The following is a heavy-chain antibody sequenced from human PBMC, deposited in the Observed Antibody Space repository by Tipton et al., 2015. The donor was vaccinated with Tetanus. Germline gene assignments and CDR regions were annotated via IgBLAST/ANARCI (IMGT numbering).Heavy chain of an antibody. V-gene: IGHV4-30-2*03. CDR3: ARHLYGYWFDP. Sequence: TLSLTCSVSGGSLRSGDYQWNWIRQPPGKGLEWLASIYFEGSTYYSPSLKSRVTIAVDRSQNVFSLNLTSVTAADTAVYYCARHLYGYWFDPWGQGALVTVSS. D-gene: IGHD3-10*01. CDR1: GGSLRSGDYQ. J-gene: IGHJ5*02. CDR2: IYFEGST.